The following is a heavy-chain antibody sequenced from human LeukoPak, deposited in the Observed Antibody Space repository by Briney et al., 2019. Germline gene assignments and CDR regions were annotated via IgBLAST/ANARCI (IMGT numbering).Heavy chain of an antibody. D-gene: IGHD3-16*02. Sequence: SETLSLTCTLSGGSISIYRWSWIRQPAGKGLEWMGRIDTSGNTNYNPSLKSRVTISVDTSKNQFSLKLSSVTAADTAVYYCARDRYRYEGPDYYYYYMDVWGKGTTVTISS. CDR2: IDTSGNT. CDR3: ARDRYRYEGPDYYYYYMDV. J-gene: IGHJ6*03. CDR1: GGSISIYR. V-gene: IGHV4-4*07.